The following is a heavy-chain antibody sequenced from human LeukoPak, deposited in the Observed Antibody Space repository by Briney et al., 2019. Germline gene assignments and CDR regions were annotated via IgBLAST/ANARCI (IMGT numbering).Heavy chain of an antibody. Sequence: PSETPSLTCTVSGGSISSYYWSWIRQPPGKGLEWIGYLYYSGSTYHNPSLNSRVTISVDTSKNQFSLKLSSVTAADTAVYYCAKFDYDSASFDYWGQGTLVTVSS. V-gene: IGHV4-59*01. CDR1: GGSISSYY. D-gene: IGHD3-22*01. J-gene: IGHJ4*02. CDR3: AKFDYDSASFDY. CDR2: LYYSGST.